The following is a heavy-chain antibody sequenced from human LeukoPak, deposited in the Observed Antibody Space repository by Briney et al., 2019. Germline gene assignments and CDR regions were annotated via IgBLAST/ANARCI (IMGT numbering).Heavy chain of an antibody. V-gene: IGHV3-30*02. CDR1: GFTFSSYG. CDR3: TKVEGIAAAGTTLHDAFDI. CDR2: MRYDGSNK. Sequence: PGGSLRLSCAASGFTFSSYGMHWVRQAPGKGLEWVAFMRYDGSNKYYADSVKGRFTISRDNSKNTLYLQMNSLRAEDTAVYYCTKVEGIAAAGTTLHDAFDIWGQGTMVTVSS. D-gene: IGHD6-13*01. J-gene: IGHJ3*02.